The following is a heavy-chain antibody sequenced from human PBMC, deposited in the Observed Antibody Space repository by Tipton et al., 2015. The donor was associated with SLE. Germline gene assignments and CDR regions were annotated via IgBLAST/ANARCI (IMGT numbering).Heavy chain of an antibody. CDR3: ARGTVAGLGYYMDV. Sequence: GSLRLSCAASGFTFSSYWMHWVRQAPGKGLVWVSRINSDGSSTSYADSVKGRFTISRDNAKNTLYLQMNSLRAEDTAVYYCARGTVAGLGYYMDVWGKGTTVTVSS. D-gene: IGHD6-19*01. J-gene: IGHJ6*03. V-gene: IGHV3-74*01. CDR2: INSDGSST. CDR1: GFTFSSYW.